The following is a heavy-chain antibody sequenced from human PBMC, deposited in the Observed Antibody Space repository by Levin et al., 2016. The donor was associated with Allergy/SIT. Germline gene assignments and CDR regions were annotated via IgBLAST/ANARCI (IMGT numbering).Heavy chain of an antibody. D-gene: IGHD2-15*01. CDR2: IIPIFGTA. V-gene: IGHV1-69*13. Sequence: SVKVSCKASGGTFSSYAISWVRQAPGQGLEWMGGIIPIFGTANYAQKFQGRVTITADESTSTAYMELSSLRSEDTAVYYCARDRGCSGGSCYSYYYYMDVWGKGTTVTVSS. J-gene: IGHJ6*03. CDR3: ARDRGCSGGSCYSYYYYMDV. CDR1: GGTFSSYA.